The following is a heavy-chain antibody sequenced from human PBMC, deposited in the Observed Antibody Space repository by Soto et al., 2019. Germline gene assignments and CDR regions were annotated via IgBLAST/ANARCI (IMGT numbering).Heavy chain of an antibody. V-gene: IGHV3-30*18. CDR1: GFDFDNYG. J-gene: IGHJ4*02. Sequence: GGSLRLSCQASGFDFDNYGMHWVRQAPGKGLEWVAVITYDGSNKYYADSVKGRFTISRDNSKNTLSLHLNTLKPEDTAVYHCAKDRVGGTFYTPLGFWGQGTLVTVSS. CDR2: ITYDGSNK. CDR3: AKDRVGGTFYTPLGF. D-gene: IGHD6-19*01.